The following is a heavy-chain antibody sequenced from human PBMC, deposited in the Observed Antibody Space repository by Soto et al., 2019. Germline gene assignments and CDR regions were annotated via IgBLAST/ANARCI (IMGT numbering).Heavy chain of an antibody. V-gene: IGHV1-2*02. CDR2: INPNSGGT. CDR3: AKDPEASYNWFDP. Sequence: QVQLVQSGGEVKKPGASVKVSCKASGYTFTGFYMHWVRQAPGQGLEWMGWINPNSGGTKYAQKFQGRVTMTRDKSISTAYKELSSLRSDDTAVYYCAKDPEASYNWFDPWGQGTLVTVSS. CDR1: GYTFTGFY. J-gene: IGHJ5*02. D-gene: IGHD6-6*01.